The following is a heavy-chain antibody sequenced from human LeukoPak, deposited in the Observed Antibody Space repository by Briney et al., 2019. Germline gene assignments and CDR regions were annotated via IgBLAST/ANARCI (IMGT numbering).Heavy chain of an antibody. D-gene: IGHD6-19*01. CDR1: GFTFRRYS. CDR2: ISDDSSTI. Sequence: GGSLRLSCEASGFTFRRYSMNWARQAPGRGLEWLSYISDDSSTIYYADSVRGRFTISRDNAKNSLYLQMSSLSAEDTAVYYCARPRGGGGWFNAFDIWGQGTTVTVSA. V-gene: IGHV3-48*01. CDR3: ARPRGGGGWFNAFDI. J-gene: IGHJ3*02.